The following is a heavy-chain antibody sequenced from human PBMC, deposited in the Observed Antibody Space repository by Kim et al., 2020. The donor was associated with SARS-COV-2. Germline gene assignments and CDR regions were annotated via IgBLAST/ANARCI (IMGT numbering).Heavy chain of an antibody. CDR2: INHSGST. Sequence: SETLSLTCAVYGGSFSGYFWSWIRQPPGEGLEWIGEINHSGSTNYNPSLKSRVTISVDTSKNQFSLKLTSVTPADTAVYYCASGTVVRGVMVDYWGQGTL. J-gene: IGHJ4*02. CDR3: ASGTVVRGVMVDY. D-gene: IGHD3-10*01. CDR1: GGSFSGYF. V-gene: IGHV4-34*01.